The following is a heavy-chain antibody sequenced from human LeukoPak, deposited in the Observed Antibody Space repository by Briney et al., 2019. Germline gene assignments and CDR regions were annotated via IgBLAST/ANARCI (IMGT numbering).Heavy chain of an antibody. CDR2: IYTSGVT. CDR3: AREWTSGDGSGYPYYFDY. CDR1: GGSMSSFY. J-gene: IGHJ4*02. Sequence: SETLSLTCTVSGGSMSSFYWDWIRQPAGKGLQWIGRIYTSGVTNYNPALKSRVIMSVDTSKNQFSLKLSSVTAADTAVYYCAREWTSGDGSGYPYYFDYWGPGTLVTVSS. D-gene: IGHD3-22*01. V-gene: IGHV4-4*07.